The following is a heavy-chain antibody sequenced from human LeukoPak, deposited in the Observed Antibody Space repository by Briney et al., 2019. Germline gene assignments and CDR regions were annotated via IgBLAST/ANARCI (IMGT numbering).Heavy chain of an antibody. Sequence: PSETLSLTCTVSGYSISSGYYWGWIRQPPGKGLEWIGSIYHSGSTYYNPSLKSRVTISVDTSKNQFSLKLSSVTAADTAMYYCARNAGKYYRYFQHWGQGTVVSVSS. V-gene: IGHV4-38-2*02. J-gene: IGHJ1*01. CDR3: ARNAGKYYRYFQH. D-gene: IGHD2/OR15-2a*01. CDR1: GYSISSGYY. CDR2: IYHSGST.